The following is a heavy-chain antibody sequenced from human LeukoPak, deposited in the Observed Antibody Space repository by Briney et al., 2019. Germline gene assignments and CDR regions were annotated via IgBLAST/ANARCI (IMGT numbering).Heavy chain of an antibody. V-gene: IGHV1-46*01. CDR3: VKEGNSGWVPKY. J-gene: IGHJ4*02. Sequence: ASVKVSCKASGYTFTSYYIHWVRQAPGQGLEWMGMINPSGATTTYAQNFQGRVTMTRDTSTRTAYMELSSLRSEDTAVYYCVKEGNSGWVPKYWGQGTLVTVSS. CDR1: GYTFTSYY. D-gene: IGHD6-19*01. CDR2: INPSGATT.